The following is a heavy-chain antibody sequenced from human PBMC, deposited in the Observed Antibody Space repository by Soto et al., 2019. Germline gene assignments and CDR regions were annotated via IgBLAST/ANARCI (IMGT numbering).Heavy chain of an antibody. J-gene: IGHJ4*02. D-gene: IGHD6-19*01. Sequence: ASVKVSCKASGYTFSGFYMHWLRQAPGQGLEWMGWINPNSGGTKSAEKFQGRVTMTRDTSISTAYMELSRLTSDDTAVYYCASAAVTGTAGLDFWGQGTQVTVS. CDR2: INPNSGGT. CDR1: GYTFSGFY. V-gene: IGHV1-2*02. CDR3: ASAAVTGTAGLDF.